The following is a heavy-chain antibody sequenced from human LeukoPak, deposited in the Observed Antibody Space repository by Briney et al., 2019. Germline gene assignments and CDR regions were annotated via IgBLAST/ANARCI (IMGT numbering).Heavy chain of an antibody. CDR3: ITDLVPIAVAATHGY. D-gene: IGHD6-19*01. CDR1: GFTFSNAW. J-gene: IGHJ4*02. Sequence: PGGSLRLSCAASGFTFSNAWMSWVRQAPGKGLEWVGRIKSKTDGGTTDYAAPVKGRFTISRDDSKNTLYLQMNSLKTEDTAVYYCITDLVPIAVAATHGYWGQGTLVTVSS. CDR2: IKSKTDGGTT. V-gene: IGHV3-15*01.